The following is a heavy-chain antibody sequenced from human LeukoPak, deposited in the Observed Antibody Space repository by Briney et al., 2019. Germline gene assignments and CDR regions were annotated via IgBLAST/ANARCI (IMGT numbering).Heavy chain of an antibody. CDR1: GYSFTSYW. J-gene: IGHJ3*02. D-gene: IGHD4-23*01. CDR2: IYPGDSDT. Sequence: GDSRKISGKRSGYSFTSYWIGWVRQMPGKGLKWMGSIYPGDSDTRYSPSFQGQVTISADKSISTAYLQWSSLKASDTAMYYCARQNDYGGNDDAFDIWGQGTMVTVSS. V-gene: IGHV5-51*01. CDR3: ARQNDYGGNDDAFDI.